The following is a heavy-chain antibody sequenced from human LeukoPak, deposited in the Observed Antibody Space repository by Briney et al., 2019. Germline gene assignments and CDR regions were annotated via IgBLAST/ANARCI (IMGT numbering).Heavy chain of an antibody. V-gene: IGHV4-34*01. CDR1: GGSFSGYY. CDR3: ARSYSSGWYRWWYFDY. D-gene: IGHD6-19*01. Sequence: PSETLSLTCAVYGGSFSGYYWSWIRQPPGKGLEWIGEINHSGSTNYNPSLKSRVTISVDTSKNQFSLKLSSVTAADTAVYYCARSYSSGWYRWWYFDYWGQGTLVTVSS. J-gene: IGHJ4*02. CDR2: INHSGST.